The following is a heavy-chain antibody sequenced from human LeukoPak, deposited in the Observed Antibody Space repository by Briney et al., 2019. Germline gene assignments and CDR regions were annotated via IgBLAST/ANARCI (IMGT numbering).Heavy chain of an antibody. V-gene: IGHV4-4*07. D-gene: IGHD2/OR15-2a*01. Sequence: PSETLSLTCTVSGGSISTHFWGWIRQTAAKELEWIGRVYPDGSPNYNPSLESRVTMSRDTSQNQFSLKLRSVTAADTAVYYCTRGLHTSLPFHWGQGTRVTVS. CDR1: GGSISTHF. CDR3: TRGLHTSLPFH. CDR2: VYPDGSP. J-gene: IGHJ4*02.